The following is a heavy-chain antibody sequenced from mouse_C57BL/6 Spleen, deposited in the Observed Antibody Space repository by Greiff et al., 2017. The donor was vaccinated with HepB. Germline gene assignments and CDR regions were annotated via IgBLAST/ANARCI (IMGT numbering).Heavy chain of an antibody. Sequence: QVQLQQSGAELVKPGASVKLSCKASGYTFTSYWMHWVKQRPGQGLEWIGMIHPNSGSTNYNEKFKSKATLTVDKSSSTAYMQLSSLTSEDSAVYYCAGNYGSSPYYAMDYWGQGTSVTVSS. J-gene: IGHJ4*01. D-gene: IGHD1-1*01. CDR3: AGNYGSSPYYAMDY. CDR2: IHPNSGST. V-gene: IGHV1-64*01. CDR1: GYTFTSYW.